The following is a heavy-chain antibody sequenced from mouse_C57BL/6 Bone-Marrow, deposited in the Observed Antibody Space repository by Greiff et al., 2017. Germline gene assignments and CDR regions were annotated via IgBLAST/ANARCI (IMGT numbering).Heavy chain of an antibody. J-gene: IGHJ2*01. CDR1: GFTFSSYA. CDR2: ISDGGSYT. V-gene: IGHV5-4*03. CDR3: ASTFYCDY. Sequence: EVKLMESGGGLVKPGGSLKLSCAASGFTFSSYAMSWVRQTPEKRLEWVATISDGGSYTSYPDNVKGRFTISRDNAKNNLYLQMSHLKSEDTAMYYGASTFYCDYGGRGTTLTVSS.